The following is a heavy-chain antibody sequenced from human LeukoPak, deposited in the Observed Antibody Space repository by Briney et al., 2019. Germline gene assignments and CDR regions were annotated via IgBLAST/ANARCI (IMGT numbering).Heavy chain of an antibody. Sequence: GGSLRLSCAASGFTFSGYAMSWVRQAPGKGLEWVSAISGSGGSTYYADSVKGRFTISRDNSKNTLYLQMNSLRAEDTAVYYCAKDHQGMTYFDYWGQGTLVTVSS. CDR3: AKDHQGMTYFDY. CDR2: ISGSGGST. D-gene: IGHD6-13*01. CDR1: GFTFSGYA. V-gene: IGHV3-23*01. J-gene: IGHJ4*02.